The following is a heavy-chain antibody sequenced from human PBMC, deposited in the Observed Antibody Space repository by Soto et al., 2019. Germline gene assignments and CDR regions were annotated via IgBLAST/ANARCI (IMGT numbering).Heavy chain of an antibody. CDR1: GGSFIGYY. V-gene: IGHV4-34*01. J-gene: IGHJ6*02. D-gene: IGHD3-10*01. CDR2: INHSGST. Sequence: SETLSLTCAVYGGSFIGYYCSWIRQPAGKGLEWIGEINHSGSTNYNPSLKSRVTISVDTSKNQFSLKLNSVTAADTAVYYCARVLRNYYGSGSYYPTRYYYYGMDVWGQGTTVTVSS. CDR3: ARVLRNYYGSGSYYPTRYYYYGMDV.